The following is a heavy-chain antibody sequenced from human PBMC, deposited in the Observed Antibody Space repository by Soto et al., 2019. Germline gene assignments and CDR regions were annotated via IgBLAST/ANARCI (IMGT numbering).Heavy chain of an antibody. J-gene: IGHJ6*02. Sequence: SETLSLTCSVSGYSVSSSDYYWAWIRQPPGKGLEWIGSMLYSGLTYYNPSLKSRVTLSFDTSKNQFAVRLNSVTASDTAVYYCAPLSVSLSGPYGIHVWGQGTTVTVSS. CDR2: MLYSGLT. V-gene: IGHV4-39*01. D-gene: IGHD2-15*01. CDR1: GYSVSSSDYY. CDR3: APLSVSLSGPYGIHV.